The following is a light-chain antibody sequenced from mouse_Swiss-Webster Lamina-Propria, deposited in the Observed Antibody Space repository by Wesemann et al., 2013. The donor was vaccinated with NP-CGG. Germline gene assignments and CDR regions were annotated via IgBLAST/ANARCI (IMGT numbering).Light chain of an antibody. Sequence: DIVMTQSPSSLSVSAGEKVTMSCKSSQSLLNSGNQKNYLAWYQQKPGQPPKLLIYWASTRESGVPDRFTGSGSGTDFTLTISSVQAEDLAVYYCHQYLSSYTFGGGTKLEIK. CDR1: QSLLNSGNQKNY. CDR2: WAS. V-gene: IGKV8-28*01. J-gene: IGKJ2*01. CDR3: HQYLSSYT.